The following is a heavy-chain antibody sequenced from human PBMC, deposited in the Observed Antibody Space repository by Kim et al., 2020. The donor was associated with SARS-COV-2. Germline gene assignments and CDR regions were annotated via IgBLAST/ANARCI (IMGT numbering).Heavy chain of an antibody. D-gene: IGHD4-17*01. CDR3: ARGILRKADY. CDR2: INHSGST. J-gene: IGHJ4*02. CDR1: GGSFSGYY. Sequence: SETLSLTCAVYGGSFSGYYWSWIRQPPGKGLEWIGEINHSGSTNYNPSLKSRVTISVDTSKNQFSLKLSSVTAADTAVYYCARGILRKADYWGQGTLVTVSS. V-gene: IGHV4-34*01.